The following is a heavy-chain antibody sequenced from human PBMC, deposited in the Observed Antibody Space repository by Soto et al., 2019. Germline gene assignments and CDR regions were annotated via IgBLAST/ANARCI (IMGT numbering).Heavy chain of an antibody. CDR2: MNPNSGNT. CDR3: ARGKPNWNYRLWRVY. Sequence: QVQLVQSGAEVKKPGASVKVSCTASGYTFTSYDINWVRQATGQGLEWMGWMNPNSGNTGYAQKFQGRLTMTRNTSISTAYMELSSPRSEDTAVYYCARGKPNWNYRLWRVYWGQGTLVNVSS. J-gene: IGHJ4*02. V-gene: IGHV1-8*01. D-gene: IGHD1-7*01. CDR1: GYTFTSYD.